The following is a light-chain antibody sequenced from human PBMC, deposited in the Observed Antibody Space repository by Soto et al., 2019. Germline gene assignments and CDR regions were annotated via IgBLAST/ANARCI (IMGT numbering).Light chain of an antibody. CDR1: QSISSY. CDR3: QQSYSNTLT. Sequence: DIQMTQCPSSLSASVGDRVTIACGASQSISSYLNSYQQKPGKAPKLLIYAASSLQSGVPSRFSGRGYGTDLTLTISSPQPEDFATYYCQQSYSNTLTFGQGTKVDI. V-gene: IGKV1-39*01. J-gene: IGKJ1*01. CDR2: AAS.